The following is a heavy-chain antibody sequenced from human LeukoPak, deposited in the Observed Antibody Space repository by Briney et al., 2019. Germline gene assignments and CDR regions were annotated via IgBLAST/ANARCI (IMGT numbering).Heavy chain of an antibody. CDR3: AGGRDSSSSGFNHDAFDI. CDR2: ISYDGSNK. V-gene: IGHV3-30*04. D-gene: IGHD6-19*01. J-gene: IGHJ3*02. CDR1: GFTFSSYA. Sequence: GGSLRLSCAASGFTFSSYAMHWVRQAPGKGLEWVAVISYDGSNKYYADSVKGRFTISRDNSTNTRYLQMNSLRAEDTAVYYCAGGRDSSSSGFNHDAFDIWGQGTMVTVSS.